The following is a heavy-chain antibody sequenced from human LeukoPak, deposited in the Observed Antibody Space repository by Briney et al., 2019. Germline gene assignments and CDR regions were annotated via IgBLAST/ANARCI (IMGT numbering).Heavy chain of an antibody. D-gene: IGHD1-26*01. V-gene: IGHV3-21*01. Sequence: PGGSLRLSCAASGFTFSSYSMNWVRQAPGKGLEWVSSISSSSSYIYYADSVKGRFTISRDNAKNSLYLQMNSLRAEDTAVYYCARSYSGNYRVGDYWGQGTLVTVSS. CDR1: GFTFSSYS. CDR2: ISSSSSYI. CDR3: ARSYSGNYRVGDY. J-gene: IGHJ4*02.